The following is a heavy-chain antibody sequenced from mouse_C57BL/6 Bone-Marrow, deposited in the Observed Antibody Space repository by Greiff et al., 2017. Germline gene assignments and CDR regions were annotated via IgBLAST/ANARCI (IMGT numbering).Heavy chain of an antibody. J-gene: IGHJ4*01. CDR3: ARFITTVVATYYYAMDY. D-gene: IGHD1-1*01. Sequence: QVQLQQSGAELAKPGASVKLSCKASGYTFTSYWMHWVKQRPGQGLEWIGYINPSSGYTKYNQKFKDKATLTADKSSSTAYMQLSSLTYEDSAVYYCARFITTVVATYYYAMDYWGQGTSVTVSS. CDR1: GYTFTSYW. V-gene: IGHV1-7*01. CDR2: INPSSGYT.